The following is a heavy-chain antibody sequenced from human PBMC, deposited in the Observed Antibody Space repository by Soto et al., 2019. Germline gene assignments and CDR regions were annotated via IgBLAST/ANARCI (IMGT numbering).Heavy chain of an antibody. V-gene: IGHV3-23*01. CDR2: ISGSGGST. CDR1: GFTFSSYA. CDR3: AKPRVRPVRQVVPAAPDY. D-gene: IGHD2-2*01. J-gene: IGHJ4*02. Sequence: EVQLLESGGGLVQPGGSLRLSCAASGFTFSSYAMSWVRQAPGKGLEWVSAISGSGGSTYYADSVKGRFTISRDNSKNTLYLQMNSLRAEDTAGYYCAKPRVRPVRQVVPAAPDYWGQGTLVTVSS.